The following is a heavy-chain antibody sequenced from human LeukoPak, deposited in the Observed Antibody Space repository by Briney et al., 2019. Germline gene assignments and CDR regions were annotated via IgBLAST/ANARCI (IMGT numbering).Heavy chain of an antibody. D-gene: IGHD6-19*01. Sequence: GESLKISCRGSGYSFTSYWISWVRQMPGKGLEWMGRIDPSDSYTNYSPSFQRHVTISADKSISTAYLQWSSLKASDTAMYYCARSSSVAGTFDYWGQGTLVTVSS. J-gene: IGHJ4*02. CDR1: GYSFTSYW. CDR3: ARSSSVAGTFDY. V-gene: IGHV5-10-1*01. CDR2: IDPSDSYT.